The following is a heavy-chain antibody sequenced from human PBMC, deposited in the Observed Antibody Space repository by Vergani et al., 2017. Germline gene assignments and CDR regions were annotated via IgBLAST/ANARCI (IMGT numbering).Heavy chain of an antibody. CDR3: AREGNTVMYFDY. Sequence: QVQLVESGGGVVQPGRSLRLSCAASGFTFSSYGMHWVRQAPGKGLEWVAVIWYDGSNKYYADSVKGRFTISRDNSKNTLYLQMNSLRSDDTAVYYCAREGNTVMYFDYWGQGTLVTVSS. D-gene: IGHD4-17*01. V-gene: IGHV3-33*01. CDR2: IWYDGSNK. J-gene: IGHJ4*02. CDR1: GFTFSSYG.